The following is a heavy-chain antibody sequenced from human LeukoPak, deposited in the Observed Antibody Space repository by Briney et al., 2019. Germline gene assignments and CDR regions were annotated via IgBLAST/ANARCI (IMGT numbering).Heavy chain of an antibody. CDR2: ISASGGST. J-gene: IGHJ4*02. CDR1: GFTFSSYA. Sequence: GGSLRLSCAASGFTFSSYAMSWVRQAPGKGLEWVSAISASGGSTYYADSVKGRFTISRDNSKNTLYVQMNSLRAEDTAVYYCAKDTSGYSSSWSDYWGQGTLVTVSS. V-gene: IGHV3-23*01. D-gene: IGHD6-13*01. CDR3: AKDTSGYSSSWSDY.